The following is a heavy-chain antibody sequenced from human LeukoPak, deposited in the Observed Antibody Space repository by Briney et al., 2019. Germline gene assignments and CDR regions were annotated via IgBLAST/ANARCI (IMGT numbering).Heavy chain of an antibody. V-gene: IGHV3-7*01. CDR2: IKLDGSEK. CDR1: GFTFSSYW. CDR3: ARAFRRFHC. Sequence: GGSLRLSCAASGFTFSSYWMTWVRQAPGKGLEWVANIKLDGSEKYYVDSVKGRFTISRDNAKNSLYLQMNSLRAEDSAVYYCARAFRRFHCWGQGTLVTVSS. J-gene: IGHJ4*02.